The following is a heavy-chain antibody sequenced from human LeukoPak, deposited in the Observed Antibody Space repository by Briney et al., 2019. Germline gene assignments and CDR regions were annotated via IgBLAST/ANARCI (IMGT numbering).Heavy chain of an antibody. J-gene: IGHJ1*01. Sequence: ASVKVSCKASGYTFTSYGISWVRQAPGQGLEWMGWISPYNGNTNYVQKFQGRVTMTTDTSTSTAYMELRSLRSADTAVYFCATCRGPRGVIRHWGQGTLVTVSS. V-gene: IGHV1-18*01. D-gene: IGHD3-10*01. CDR1: GYTFTSYG. CDR2: ISPYNGNT. CDR3: ATCRGPRGVIRH.